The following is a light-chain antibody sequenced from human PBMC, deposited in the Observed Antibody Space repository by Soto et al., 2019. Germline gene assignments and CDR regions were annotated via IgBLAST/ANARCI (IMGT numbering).Light chain of an antibody. CDR1: QSVSSNY. V-gene: IGKV3-20*01. Sequence: DIVLTQSPGTLSLSPGERASLSCRASQSVSSNYLAWYQQQPGQAPRLLIYGASLSATGIPDRFTGSGSGTDFSLTISRLEPEDFAVYHCQHYGSSSLTFGGGTKVEIK. CDR3: QHYGSSSLT. J-gene: IGKJ4*01. CDR2: GAS.